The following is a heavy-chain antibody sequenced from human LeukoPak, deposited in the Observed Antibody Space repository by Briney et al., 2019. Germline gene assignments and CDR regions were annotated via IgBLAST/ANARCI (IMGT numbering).Heavy chain of an antibody. CDR1: GGTFSSYA. D-gene: IGHD2-2*01. J-gene: IGHJ5*02. Sequence: SVKVSCKASGGTFSSYAIIWVRQAPGQGLEWMGGIIPIFGTANYAQKFQGRVTITADESTSTAYMELSSLRSEDTAVYYCARVDQNWFDPWGQGTLVTVSS. CDR2: IIPIFGTA. CDR3: ARVDQNWFDP. V-gene: IGHV1-69*13.